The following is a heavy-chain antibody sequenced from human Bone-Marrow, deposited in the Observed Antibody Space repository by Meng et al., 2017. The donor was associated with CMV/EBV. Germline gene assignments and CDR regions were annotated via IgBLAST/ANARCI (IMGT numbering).Heavy chain of an antibody. D-gene: IGHD2-2*01. CDR2: IRGNGDIT. V-gene: IGHV3-23*01. CDR1: GFSINDYA. Sequence: GESLKISCAASGFSINDYAMTWVRQAPGKGLEWVSAIRGNGDITHYADSVRGRFTISRGNSKNTLYLQMHSLRAEDTAVYYCAKWKPGDFVVPAAITGYYGMDVWGQGTTVTVSS. CDR3: AKWKPGDFVVPAAITGYYGMDV. J-gene: IGHJ6*02.